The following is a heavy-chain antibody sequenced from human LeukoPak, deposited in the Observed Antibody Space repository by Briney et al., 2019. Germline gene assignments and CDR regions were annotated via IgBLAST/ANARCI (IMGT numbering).Heavy chain of an antibody. J-gene: IGHJ4*02. D-gene: IGHD3-22*01. CDR2: ISGYNGNT. V-gene: IGHV1-18*04. CDR3: ARGLPPRRNYDSSGYYSYYFDY. CDR1: GYTFTGYY. Sequence: GASVKVSCKASGYTFTGYYMHWVRQAPGQGLEWMGWISGYNGNTKYAQKLQGRVTMTTDTSTSTAYMELRSLRSDDTAVYYCARGLPPRRNYDSSGYYSYYFDYWGQGTLVTVSS.